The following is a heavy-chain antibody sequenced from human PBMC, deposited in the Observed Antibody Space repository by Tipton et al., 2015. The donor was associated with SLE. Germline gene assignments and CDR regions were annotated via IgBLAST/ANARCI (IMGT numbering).Heavy chain of an antibody. CDR3: ARAYGSGRLDAFDI. V-gene: IGHV3-21*01. CDR1: GSTFSSYS. J-gene: IGHJ3*02. CDR2: ISSSSSYI. Sequence: SLRLSCAASGSTFSSYSMNWVRQAPGKGLKWVSSISSSSSYIYYADSVKGRFTISRDNAKNSLYLQMNSLRAEDTAVYYCARAYGSGRLDAFDIWGQGTMVTVSS. D-gene: IGHD3-10*01.